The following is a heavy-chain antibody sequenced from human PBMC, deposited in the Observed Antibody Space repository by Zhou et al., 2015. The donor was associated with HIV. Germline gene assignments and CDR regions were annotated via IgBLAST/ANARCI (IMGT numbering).Heavy chain of an antibody. V-gene: IGHV1-69*01. D-gene: IGHD1-26*01. Sequence: QVQLVQSGAEVKKPGASVKVSCKASGYTFTSYDINWVRQATGQGLEWMGGIIPIFGTANYAQKFQGRVTITADESTSTAYMELSSLRSEDTAVYYCARAASEVGALDAFDIWGQGTMVTVSS. CDR2: IIPIFGTA. CDR3: ARAASEVGALDAFDI. J-gene: IGHJ3*02. CDR1: GYTFTSYD.